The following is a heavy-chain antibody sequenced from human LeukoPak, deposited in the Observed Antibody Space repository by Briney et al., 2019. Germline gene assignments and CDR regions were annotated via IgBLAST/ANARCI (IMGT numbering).Heavy chain of an antibody. CDR2: XXXDGSNK. D-gene: IGHD3-22*01. CDR3: ARDPADYYDSSGYYYWGDAFDI. Sequence: GRSLRLSCAASGFTFSSYAMHWVRQAPGKGXXXXXXXXXDGSNKYYADSVKGRFTISRDNSKNTLYLQMNSLRAEDTAVYYCARDPADYYDSSGYYYWGDAFDIWGQGTMVTVSS. J-gene: IGHJ3*02. CDR1: GFTFSSYA. V-gene: IGHV3-30-3*01.